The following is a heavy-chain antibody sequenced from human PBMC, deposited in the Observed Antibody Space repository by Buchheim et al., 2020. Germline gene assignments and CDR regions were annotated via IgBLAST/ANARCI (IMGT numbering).Heavy chain of an antibody. D-gene: IGHD3-22*01. Sequence: QVQLVESGGGVVQPGRSLRLSCAASGFTFSSYGMHWFRQAPGKGLEWVAFIRYDGSNKYYADSVKGRFNISIDNSKNTLYLQMNSLRAEDTAVYYCAKDLVIPYYFDYWGQGTL. CDR2: IRYDGSNK. CDR3: AKDLVIPYYFDY. J-gene: IGHJ4*02. CDR1: GFTFSSYG. V-gene: IGHV3-30*02.